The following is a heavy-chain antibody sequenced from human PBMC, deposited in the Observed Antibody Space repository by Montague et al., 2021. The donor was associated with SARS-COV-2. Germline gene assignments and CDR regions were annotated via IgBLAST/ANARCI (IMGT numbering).Heavy chain of an antibody. CDR2: ISGSGGST. CDR1: GFTFSGYA. CDR3: AKEAEWELLEGYFQH. J-gene: IGHJ1*01. Sequence: SLRLSCAASGFTFSGYAMSWVRQAPGKGLEWVSAISGSGGSTYYAGSVKGRFTISRDNSKNTLYLQINSLRAEDTAVYYCAKEAEWELLEGYFQHWGQGTLVTVSS. D-gene: IGHD1-26*01. V-gene: IGHV3-23*01.